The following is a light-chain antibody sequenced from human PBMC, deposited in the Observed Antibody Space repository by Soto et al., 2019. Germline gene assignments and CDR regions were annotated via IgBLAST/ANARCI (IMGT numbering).Light chain of an antibody. CDR2: DVS. CDR1: SSDVGGYNY. J-gene: IGLJ2*01. Sequence: QSALTQPRSVSGSPGQSVTISCTGTSSDVGGYNYVSWYQQHPGKAPKLMIYDVSKRPSGVPDRFSGSKSGNTASLTISGLQAEDEADYYCCSYAGNYTFVVFRGGTKLTVL. V-gene: IGLV2-11*01. CDR3: CSYAGNYTFVV.